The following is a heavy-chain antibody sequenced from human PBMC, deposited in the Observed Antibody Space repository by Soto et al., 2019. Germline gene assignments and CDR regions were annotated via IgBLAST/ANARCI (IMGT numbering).Heavy chain of an antibody. J-gene: IGHJ6*02. Sequence: SETLSLTCTVSGGSIDSGDYYWSWIRQPPGKGLEWIGYVYYSGTTNYNPFLKSRVTLSLDKSKNQFSLKMNSVTAAETAVYYCASDRLMATAGTARHYFGLDVWGQGTTVT. V-gene: IGHV4-61*08. CDR2: VYYSGTT. D-gene: IGHD5-18*01. CDR3: ASDRLMATAGTARHYFGLDV. CDR1: GGSIDSGDYY.